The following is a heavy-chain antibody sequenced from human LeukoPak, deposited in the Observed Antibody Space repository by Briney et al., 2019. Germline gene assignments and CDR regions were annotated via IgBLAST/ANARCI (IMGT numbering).Heavy chain of an antibody. J-gene: IGHJ4*02. Sequence: PGRSLRLSCAASGFAFSSYGMHWVRQAPGKGLEGVAVIWYAGSNKYYADSVKGRFTISRDNSKNTLYLQMNSLRAEDTAVYYCARDDRCSSTSCYLLDYWGQGTLVTVSS. CDR2: IWYAGSNK. V-gene: IGHV3-33*01. CDR3: ARDDRCSSTSCYLLDY. D-gene: IGHD2-2*01. CDR1: GFAFSSYG.